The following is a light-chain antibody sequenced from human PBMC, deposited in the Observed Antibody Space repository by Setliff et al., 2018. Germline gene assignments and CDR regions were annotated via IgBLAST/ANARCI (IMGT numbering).Light chain of an antibody. CDR2: DVT. Sequence: SALAQPASVSGSPGQSITFSCTGSSSDVGGYDYVSWYQQHPGKAPKLLIYDVTNRPSGVSNRFSGSKSGNTASLTISGLQAEDEAEYFCSSYTVGSTLSVFGTGT. J-gene: IGLJ1*01. V-gene: IGLV2-14*03. CDR3: SSYTVGSTLSV. CDR1: SSDVGGYDY.